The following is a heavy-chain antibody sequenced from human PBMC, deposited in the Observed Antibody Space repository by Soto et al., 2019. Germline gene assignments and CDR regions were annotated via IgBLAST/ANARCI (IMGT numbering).Heavy chain of an antibody. CDR3: AMPPYELVSDYYYGMDV. CDR1: GFTFSSYW. CDR2: IKQDGSEK. Sequence: GGSLRLSCAASGFTFSSYWMSGVRQAPGKGLEWVANIKQDGSEKYYVDSVKGRFTISRDNAKNSLYLQMNSLRAEDTAVYYCAMPPYELVSDYYYGMDVWGQGTTVTVSS. V-gene: IGHV3-7*03. D-gene: IGHD6-6*01. J-gene: IGHJ6*02.